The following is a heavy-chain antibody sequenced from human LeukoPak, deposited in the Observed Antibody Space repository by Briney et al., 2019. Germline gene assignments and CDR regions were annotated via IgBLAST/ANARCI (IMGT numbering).Heavy chain of an antibody. Sequence: AGGSLRLSCAASGFTFSTYSMSWVRQAPGKGLEWVSSISRSSSYIYYADSVKGRFTISRDNAKNSLYLQMNSLRAEDTTVYYCARIRDDTNEGYPDSWGQGTLVTVSS. CDR2: ISRSSSYI. CDR3: ARIRDDTNEGYPDS. V-gene: IGHV3-21*06. CDR1: GFTFSTYS. J-gene: IGHJ4*02. D-gene: IGHD3-9*01.